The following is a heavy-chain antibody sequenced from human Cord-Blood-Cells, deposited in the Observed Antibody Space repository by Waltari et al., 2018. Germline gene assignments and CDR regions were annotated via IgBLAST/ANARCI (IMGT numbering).Heavy chain of an antibody. D-gene: IGHD3-3*01. Sequence: QVQMVQSGAEVKKPGASVKVSCKASGYTFTSDDINWVRQATGKGLEWIVWRNPNSGKTGYAQKFQGRVTMTRNTTISTAYMELSSLRSEDTAMYYCAGEGVYNRLRGYDFWSGYYYYGMDVWGQGTTVTVSS. CDR3: AGEGVYNRLRGYDFWSGYYYYGMDV. V-gene: IGHV1-8*01. CDR2: RNPNSGKT. CDR1: GYTFTSDD. J-gene: IGHJ6*02.